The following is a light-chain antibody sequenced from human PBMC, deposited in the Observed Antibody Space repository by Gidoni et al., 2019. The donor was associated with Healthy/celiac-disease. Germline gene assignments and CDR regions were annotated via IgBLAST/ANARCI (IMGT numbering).Light chain of an antibody. V-gene: IGKV1-39*01. Sequence: DIQMTQSPSSLSAYVGDIVTITCRASQSISSDLNWYQQQPGKAPNLLIYAASSVPSGVPSSFSGSGSVTDFTLTISSLQPEDFATYYCQQSYSTPRTFGQGTKLEIK. J-gene: IGKJ2*01. CDR3: QQSYSTPRT. CDR1: QSISSD. CDR2: AAS.